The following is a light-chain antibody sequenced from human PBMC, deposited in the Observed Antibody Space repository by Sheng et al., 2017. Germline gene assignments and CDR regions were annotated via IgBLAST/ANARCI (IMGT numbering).Light chain of an antibody. CDR3: QHYSNDWR. CDR1: QGVSTY. CDR2: DTS. Sequence: DIQLTQSPSSLSASVGDRVSITCHASQGVSTYLNWYQQKPGKAPKLLIYDTSTLEPGVSSRFSGSGSGTDFTLTISGLQPDDSATYYCQHYSNDWRFGQGTKVEIK. V-gene: IGKV1-33*01. J-gene: IGKJ1*01.